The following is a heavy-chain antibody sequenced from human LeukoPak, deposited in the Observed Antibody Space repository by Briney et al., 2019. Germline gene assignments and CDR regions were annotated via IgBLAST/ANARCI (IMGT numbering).Heavy chain of an antibody. V-gene: IGHV3-66*01. CDR1: GFTVSSNY. J-gene: IGHJ4*02. D-gene: IGHD3-10*01. CDR3: ATDSYGSAKRGSPDY. CDR2: IYSGGST. Sequence: GGSLRLSCAASGFTVSSNYMSWVRQAPGKGLEWVSIIYSGGSTYYADSVKGRFTISRDNSKNTLYLQMNSLRAEDTAVYYCATDSYGSAKRGSPDYWGQGTLVTVSS.